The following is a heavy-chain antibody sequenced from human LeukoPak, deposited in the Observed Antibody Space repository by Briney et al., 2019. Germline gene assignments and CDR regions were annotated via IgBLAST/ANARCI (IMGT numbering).Heavy chain of an antibody. CDR2: ISYSGDT. D-gene: IGHD3-22*01. CDR3: ARRADDSSGYYNWFDP. Sequence: SETLSLTCSVSGGSISSSRYYWGWIRQPPGKGLEWIGTISYSGDTFYNPSLKSRVTISVDTSKNQFSLKLRSVTAADTAVYYCARRADDSSGYYNWFDPWGQGTLVTVSS. CDR1: GGSISSSRYY. V-gene: IGHV4-39*01. J-gene: IGHJ5*02.